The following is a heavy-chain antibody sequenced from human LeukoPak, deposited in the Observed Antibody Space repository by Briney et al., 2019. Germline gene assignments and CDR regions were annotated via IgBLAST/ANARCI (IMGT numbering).Heavy chain of an antibody. CDR1: GGSISSYY. V-gene: IGHV4-4*09. J-gene: IGHJ4*02. Sequence: SETLSLTCTVSGGSISSYYWSWIRQPPGKGLEWIAYIYTSGSTNYNPSLKSRVTISVDTSKNQFSLKLSSVTAADTAVYCCARHARAAGSSYFDYWGQGTLVTVSS. D-gene: IGHD6-13*01. CDR2: IYTSGST. CDR3: ARHARAAGSSYFDY.